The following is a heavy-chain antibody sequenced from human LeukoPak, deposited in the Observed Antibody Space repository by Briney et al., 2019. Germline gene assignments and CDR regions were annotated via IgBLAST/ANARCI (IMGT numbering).Heavy chain of an antibody. J-gene: IGHJ1*01. D-gene: IGHD3/OR15-3a*01. Sequence: GGSLRLSCAASGFTFSSYAMSWVRQAPGKGLEWVSSISDNGGSTYSADSVKGRFTISRDNSKNTLYLQMNSLRAEDTAVYYCAREFGLITSHWGQGTLVTVSS. CDR3: AREFGLITSH. V-gene: IGHV3-23*01. CDR2: ISDNGGST. CDR1: GFTFSSYA.